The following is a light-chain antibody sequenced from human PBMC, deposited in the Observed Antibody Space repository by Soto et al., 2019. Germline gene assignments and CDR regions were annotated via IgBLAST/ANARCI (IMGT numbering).Light chain of an antibody. J-gene: IGKJ2*01. V-gene: IGKV3-15*01. CDR1: QSISRS. Sequence: EIVLTQSPAILSVSPGERATLSCRASQSISRSLAWYQQKPGQAPRRLISDASTRATGIPARFSGSGSGTEFTLTISSLQSEDFALYYCHQYNSWPPGTFGQGTKVDIK. CDR3: HQYNSWPPGT. CDR2: DAS.